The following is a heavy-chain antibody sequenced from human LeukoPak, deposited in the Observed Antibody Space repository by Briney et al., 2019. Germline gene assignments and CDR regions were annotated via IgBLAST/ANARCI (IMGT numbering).Heavy chain of an antibody. CDR2: ASWNGGPI. CDR3: AKEKNTAAAFDD. J-gene: IGHJ4*02. Sequence: GRSLRLSCAASGFRFDDYAMHWVRQTPGKGPEWVSGASWNGGPIGYADSVKGRFTISRDNALNSLYLQMNSLRGEDTAFYYCAKEKNTAAAFDDWGQGTLVTVSS. D-gene: IGHD6-25*01. CDR1: GFRFDDYA. V-gene: IGHV3-9*01.